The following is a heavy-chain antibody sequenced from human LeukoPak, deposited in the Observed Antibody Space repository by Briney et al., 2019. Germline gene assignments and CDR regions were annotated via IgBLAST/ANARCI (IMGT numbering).Heavy chain of an antibody. D-gene: IGHD2-21*01. CDR3: ARVDWLANYYYYMDV. J-gene: IGHJ6*03. CDR2: INHSGST. CDR1: GGSFSGYY. V-gene: IGHV4-34*01. Sequence: SETLSLTCAVYGGSFSGYYWSWIRQPPGKGLEWIGEINHSGSTNYNPSPKSRVTISVDTSKNQFSLNLSSVTAADTAVYYCARVDWLANYYYYMDVWGKGTTVTVSS.